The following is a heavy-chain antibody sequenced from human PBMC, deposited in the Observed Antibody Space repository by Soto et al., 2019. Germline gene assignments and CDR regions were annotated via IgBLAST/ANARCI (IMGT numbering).Heavy chain of an antibody. CDR2: ISGSGGIT. CDR1: GFTFSSYA. D-gene: IGHD3-10*01. J-gene: IGHJ5*02. Sequence: EVQLLESGGGLVQPGGSLRLSCAASGFTFSSYAMSWVRQAPGKGLEWVSDISGSGGITYYADSVKGRFTISRDNSKNTLYLQMNSLRAEDTAVYYCAKTAMVRGGGWLDPWGQGTLVTVSS. V-gene: IGHV3-23*01. CDR3: AKTAMVRGGGWLDP.